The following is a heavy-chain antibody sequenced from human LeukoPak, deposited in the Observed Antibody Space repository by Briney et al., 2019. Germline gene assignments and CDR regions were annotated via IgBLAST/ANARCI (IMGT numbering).Heavy chain of an antibody. D-gene: IGHD2-2*01. CDR2: ISYDGSNK. Sequence: GRSLRLSCAASGFTFSRFGMHWVRQAPGKGLEWVAVISYDGSNKYYADSVKGRFTISRDNSENTLYLQMNSLRAEDTAVYYCARGLSSNYYYGMDVWGQGTTVTVSS. CDR3: ARGLSSNYYYGMDV. V-gene: IGHV3-30*03. CDR1: GFTFSRFG. J-gene: IGHJ6*02.